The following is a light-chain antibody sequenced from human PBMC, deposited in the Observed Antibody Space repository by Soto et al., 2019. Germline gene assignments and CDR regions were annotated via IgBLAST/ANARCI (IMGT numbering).Light chain of an antibody. Sequence: ETVMTVYPAALSVSPGERGTLSCRASQSVGSYLAWYQQRPGQAPRLLIYGASTRATGIPARFSGSASGTEFTLTISSLQAEDVAVYYCQQYNNRPLTFGGGTKVDIK. J-gene: IGKJ4*02. CDR2: GAS. CDR3: QQYNNRPLT. CDR1: QSVGSY. V-gene: IGKV3-15*01.